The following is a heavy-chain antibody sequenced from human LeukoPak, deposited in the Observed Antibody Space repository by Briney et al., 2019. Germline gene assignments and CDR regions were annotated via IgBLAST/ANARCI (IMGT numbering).Heavy chain of an antibody. CDR2: IIPIFGTA. D-gene: IGHD6-19*01. CDR1: GGTFSSYA. Sequence: SVKVSCKASGGTFSSYAISWVRQAPGQGLEWMGGIIPIFGTANYAQKFQGRVTITADESTSTAYMELSSLRSEDTAVYYCGRAVAGTTGFNFYYMDVWGKGTTVTVSS. CDR3: GRAVAGTTGFNFYYMDV. V-gene: IGHV1-69*13. J-gene: IGHJ6*03.